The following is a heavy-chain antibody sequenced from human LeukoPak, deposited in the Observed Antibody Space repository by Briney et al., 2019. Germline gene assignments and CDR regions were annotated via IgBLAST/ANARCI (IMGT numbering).Heavy chain of an antibody. V-gene: IGHV3-48*04. CDR3: ARVVCGNPPTCAFDI. CDR1: GFTFSSYS. Sequence: PGGSLRLSCAASGFTFSSYSMNWVRQAPGKGLEWVSYISSSSSTIYYADSVKGRFTISRDNAKNSLYLQMNSLRAEDTAVYYCARVVCGNPPTCAFDIWGQGTMVTVSS. J-gene: IGHJ3*02. CDR2: ISSSSSTI. D-gene: IGHD4-23*01.